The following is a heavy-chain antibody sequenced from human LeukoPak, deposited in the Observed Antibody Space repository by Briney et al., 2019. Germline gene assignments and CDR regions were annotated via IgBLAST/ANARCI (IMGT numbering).Heavy chain of an antibody. D-gene: IGHD5-24*01. CDR2: INPADSDT. CDR3: ARGEGGYNYAF. CDR1: GYSFSSYW. J-gene: IGHJ4*02. Sequence: GESLKISCKASGYSFSSYWIAWVRQIPGKGLEWMGIINPADSDTRYSLSIQGQVTISADRSISTAYLQWSSLKALDTAIYYCARGEGGYNYAFWGQGTLVSVSS. V-gene: IGHV5-51*01.